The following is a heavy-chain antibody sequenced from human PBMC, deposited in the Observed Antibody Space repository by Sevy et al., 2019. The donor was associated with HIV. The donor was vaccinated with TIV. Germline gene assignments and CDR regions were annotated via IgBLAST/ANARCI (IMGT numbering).Heavy chain of an antibody. J-gene: IGHJ4*02. V-gene: IGHV1-2*02. D-gene: IGHD3-10*01. Sequence: ASVKVSCKASGYSFTGFYIHWMRQAPGQGLEWMGWINPNNGDAKYAQKYQGRVIMTRDTSATTTYMELTSLRSDDTAMYYCVRGYFGSGSYRLLYWGQGAPVTVSS. CDR2: INPNNGDA. CDR1: GYSFTGFY. CDR3: VRGYFGSGSYRLLY.